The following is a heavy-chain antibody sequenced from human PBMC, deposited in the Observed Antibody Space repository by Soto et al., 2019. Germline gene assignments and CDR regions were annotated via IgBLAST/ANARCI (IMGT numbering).Heavy chain of an antibody. Sequence: GGSLRLSCASSWFTVSSNYMSWVRQAPGKGLEWVSVIYSGGSTYYADSVKGRFTISRDNSKNTLYLQMNSLRAEDTAVYYCHGATIFGVVIHGMDVWGQGTTVTVSS. V-gene: IGHV3-53*01. CDR1: WFTVSSNY. J-gene: IGHJ6*02. CDR2: IYSGGST. D-gene: IGHD3-3*01. CDR3: HGATIFGVVIHGMDV.